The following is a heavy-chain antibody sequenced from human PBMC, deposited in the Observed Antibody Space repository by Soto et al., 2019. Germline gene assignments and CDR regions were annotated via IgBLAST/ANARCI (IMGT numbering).Heavy chain of an antibody. CDR2: TYFRSKWYN. CDR1: GYSVSSNTAS. J-gene: IGHJ5*02. D-gene: IGHD1-1*01. V-gene: IGHV6-1*01. Sequence: SQTLSLTCAISGYSVSSNTASWNWIRQSPSRGLEWLGRTYFRSKWYNDYAVSVKSRIIINPDTSNNQFSLQLNSVTPEDTEVYFCAKGDNPGPKTGPAFAPWGQGIMVPVSS. CDR3: AKGDNPGPKTGPAFAP.